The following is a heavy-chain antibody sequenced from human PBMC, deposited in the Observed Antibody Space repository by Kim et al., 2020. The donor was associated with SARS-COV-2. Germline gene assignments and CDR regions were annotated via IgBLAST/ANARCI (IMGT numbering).Heavy chain of an antibody. Sequence: YYADYGKGSITIPRDISKNTVYLQMNSLGAEDTAVYYCARIAAAGPLDYWGQGTRVTVSS. D-gene: IGHD6-13*01. CDR3: ARIAAAGPLDY. J-gene: IGHJ4*02. V-gene: IGHV3-66*01.